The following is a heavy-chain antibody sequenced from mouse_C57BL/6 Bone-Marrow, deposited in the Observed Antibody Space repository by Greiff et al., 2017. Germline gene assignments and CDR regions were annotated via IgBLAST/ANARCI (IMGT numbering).Heavy chain of an antibody. D-gene: IGHD1-1*01. CDR1: GFTFSSYG. CDR2: ISSGGSYT. V-gene: IGHV5-6*01. CDR3: ARYYGSSSYWYFDV. Sequence: EVQLVESGGDLVKPGGSLKLSCAASGFTFSSYGMSWVRQTPDKRLEWVATISSGGSYTYYPDSVKGRFTISRDNAKNTLYLQMSSLKSEDTAMYDCARYYGSSSYWYFDVWGTGTTVTVSS. J-gene: IGHJ1*03.